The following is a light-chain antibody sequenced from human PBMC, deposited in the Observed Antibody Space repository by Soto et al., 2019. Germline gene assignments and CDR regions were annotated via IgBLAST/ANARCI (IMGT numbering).Light chain of an antibody. Sequence: EIVLTQSPGTLSLSPGGRATLSCRASQSVSSSYLAWYQQKPGQAPWLLIYGASSRATGIPDRFSGSGSGTDFTLTISRLEPEDFAVYYCQQYSSSPTYTFGQGTKLEIK. CDR1: QSVSSSY. CDR2: GAS. J-gene: IGKJ2*01. V-gene: IGKV3-20*01. CDR3: QQYSSSPTYT.